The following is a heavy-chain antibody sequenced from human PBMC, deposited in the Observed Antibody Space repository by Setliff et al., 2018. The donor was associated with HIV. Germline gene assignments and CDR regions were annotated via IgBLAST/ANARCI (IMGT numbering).Heavy chain of an antibody. CDR2: IIPILATS. CDR3: ARDGWDYYGSGTYPPLYYFDS. Sequence: GASVKVSCKASGDTFWSYAISWVRQAPGQGLEWMGRIIPILATSNYTQKFQGRVTITADKSTRTAYMELSSLRSEDTAVYYCARDGWDYYGSGTYPPLYYFDSWGQGTLVTVSS. CDR1: GDTFWSYA. V-gene: IGHV1-69*06. J-gene: IGHJ4*01. D-gene: IGHD3-10*01.